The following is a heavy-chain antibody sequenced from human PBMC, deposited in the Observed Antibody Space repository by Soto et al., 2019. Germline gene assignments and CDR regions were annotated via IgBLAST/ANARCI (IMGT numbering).Heavy chain of an antibody. J-gene: IGHJ4*02. CDR1: GFTFGDYA. CDR2: IRSKAYGGTT. V-gene: IGHV3-49*03. Sequence: GGSLRLSCTASGFTFGDYAMSWFRQAPGKGLEWVGFIRSKAYGGTTEYAASVKGRFTISRDDSKSIAYLQMNSLKTEDTAVYYCTRDGLDTSLSAAAFDYWGQGTLVTVSS. CDR3: TRDGLDTSLSAAAFDY. D-gene: IGHD2-2*01.